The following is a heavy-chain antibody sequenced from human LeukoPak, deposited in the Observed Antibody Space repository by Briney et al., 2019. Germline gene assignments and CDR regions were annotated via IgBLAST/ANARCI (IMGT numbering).Heavy chain of an antibody. Sequence: GGSLRPSCAASGFTFSNYAMSWVRQAPGKGLEWVSAISGSGGITYYADSVKGRFTISRDNSKNMLYLQMNSLRAEDTAVYYCANEWDGSGTRLGWFDPWGQGTLVTVSS. V-gene: IGHV3-23*01. CDR2: ISGSGGIT. J-gene: IGHJ5*02. D-gene: IGHD3-10*01. CDR3: ANEWDGSGTRLGWFDP. CDR1: GFTFSNYA.